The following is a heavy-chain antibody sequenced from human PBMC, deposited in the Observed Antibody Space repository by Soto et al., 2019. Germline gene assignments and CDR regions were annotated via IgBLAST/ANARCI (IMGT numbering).Heavy chain of an antibody. CDR3: ARDSRYSSSWLNYYYGMDV. J-gene: IGHJ6*02. CDR2: IYYSGST. V-gene: IGHV4-61*01. D-gene: IGHD6-13*01. Sequence: SETLSLTCTVSGGSVNSGSYYWSWIRQPPGKGLEWIGYIYYSGSTNYNPSLKSRVTISVDTSKNQFSLKLSSVTAADTAVYYCARDSRYSSSWLNYYYGMDVWGQGTTVTVS. CDR1: GGSVNSGSYY.